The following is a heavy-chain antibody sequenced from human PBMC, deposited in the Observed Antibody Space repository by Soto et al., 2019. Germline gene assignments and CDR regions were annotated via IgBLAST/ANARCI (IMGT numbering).Heavy chain of an antibody. Sequence: ASVKVSCKASGGTFSSYAISWVRQAPGQGLEWMGGIIPILGIANYAQKFQGRVTITADKSTSTAYMELSSLRSEDTAVYYCARDPYCTNGVCHYYYYGMDVWGQGTTVTVSS. CDR2: IIPILGIA. V-gene: IGHV1-69*10. J-gene: IGHJ6*02. CDR3: ARDPYCTNGVCHYYYYGMDV. CDR1: GGTFSSYA. D-gene: IGHD2-8*01.